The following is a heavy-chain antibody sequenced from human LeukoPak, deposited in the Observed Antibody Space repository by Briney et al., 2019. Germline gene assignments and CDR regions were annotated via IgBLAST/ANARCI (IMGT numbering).Heavy chain of an antibody. Sequence: SETLSLTCAVYGGSFSGYYWSWIRQPPGKGLEWIGEINHSGSTNYNPSLKSRVTISVDTSKNQFSLKLSSVTAADTAVYFCARGPYSYDSSGAFDIWGQGTMVAVSS. CDR2: INHSGST. D-gene: IGHD3-22*01. CDR3: ARGPYSYDSSGAFDI. V-gene: IGHV4-34*01. J-gene: IGHJ3*02. CDR1: GGSFSGYY.